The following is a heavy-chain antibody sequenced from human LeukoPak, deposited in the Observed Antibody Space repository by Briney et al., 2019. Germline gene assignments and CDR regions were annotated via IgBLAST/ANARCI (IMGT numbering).Heavy chain of an antibody. CDR1: GGSISSGSYY. D-gene: IGHD2-2*01. Sequence: SQTLSLTCTVSGGSISSGSYYWSWIRQPAGKGLEWIGRIYTSGSTNYSPSLKSRVTISVDTSKNQFSLKLSSVTAADTAVYYCATSYCSSTSCYDSTFDYWGQGTLVTVSS. CDR3: ATSYCSSTSCYDSTFDY. CDR2: IYTSGST. J-gene: IGHJ4*02. V-gene: IGHV4-61*02.